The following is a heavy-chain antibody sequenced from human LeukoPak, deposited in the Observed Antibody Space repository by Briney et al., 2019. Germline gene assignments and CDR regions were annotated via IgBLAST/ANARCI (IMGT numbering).Heavy chain of an antibody. CDR3: ATHSHCSSTSCYPD. D-gene: IGHD2-2*01. CDR2: IIPIFGTA. V-gene: IGHV1-69*06. Sequence: SVKVSCKASGGTFSSYAISWVRQAPGQGLEWMGGIIPIFGTANYAQKFQGRVTITAGKSTSTAYMELSSLRSEDTAVYYCATHSHCSSTSCYPDWGQGTLVTVSS. J-gene: IGHJ4*02. CDR1: GGTFSSYA.